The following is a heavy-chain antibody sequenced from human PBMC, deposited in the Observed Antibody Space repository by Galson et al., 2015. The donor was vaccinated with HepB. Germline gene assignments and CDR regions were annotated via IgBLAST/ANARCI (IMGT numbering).Heavy chain of an antibody. CDR1: GGTFSSYA. CDR2: IIPIFGTA. J-gene: IGHJ5*02. V-gene: IGHV1-69*01. Sequence: CKASGGTFSSYAISWVRQAPGQGLEWMGGIIPIFGTANYAQKFQGRVTITADESTSIAYMELSSLRSEDTAVYYCARGGTAVAGTYNWFDPWGQGTLVTVSS. D-gene: IGHD6-19*01. CDR3: ARGGTAVAGTYNWFDP.